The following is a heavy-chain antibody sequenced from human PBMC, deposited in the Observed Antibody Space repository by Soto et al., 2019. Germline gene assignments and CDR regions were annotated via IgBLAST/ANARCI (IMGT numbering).Heavy chain of an antibody. V-gene: IGHV1-3*01. CDR3: ARVVGIAVDDY. CDR1: GYTFTSYA. CDR2: INAGNGNT. J-gene: IGHJ4*02. Sequence: QVQLVQSGAEVKKPGASVKVSCRASGYTFTSYAMHWVRQAPGQRLEWMGWINAGNGNTKYSQKFQGRVTITRDTSASTAYMELSSLRSEDTAVYYCARVVGIAVDDYWGQGTLVTVSS. D-gene: IGHD6-19*01.